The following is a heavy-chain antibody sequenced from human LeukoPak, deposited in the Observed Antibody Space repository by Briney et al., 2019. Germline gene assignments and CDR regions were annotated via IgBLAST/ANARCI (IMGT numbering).Heavy chain of an antibody. CDR2: VIPIFCTA. CDR1: VGTFSSYA. V-gene: IGHV1-69*13. J-gene: IGHJ6*01. Sequence: GASVTVSYKASVGTFSSYAISWVGQAPGQGLEWVGGVIPIFCTAHYAQRFQGIVTITADESTSTAYMELSSLRSEDTAVYYCARVPRYDSSGYYYVTSYCYYGMDFRGEGATVTVSS. D-gene: IGHD3-22*01. CDR3: ARVPRYDSSGYYYVTSYCYYGMDF.